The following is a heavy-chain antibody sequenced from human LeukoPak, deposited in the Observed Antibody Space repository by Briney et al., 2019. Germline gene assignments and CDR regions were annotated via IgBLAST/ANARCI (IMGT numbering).Heavy chain of an antibody. J-gene: IGHJ3*02. Sequence: GGSLRLSCAASGFTFSNAWMNWVRQAPGKGLEWVSGISGSGVYTYYADSVKGRFTISRDNSKNTLYLVMNSLRVDDTAVYYCAKAVDPATISVDIWGQGTMVTVSS. V-gene: IGHV3-23*01. CDR1: GFTFSNAW. CDR3: AKAVDPATISVDI. CDR2: ISGSGVYT. D-gene: IGHD5-24*01.